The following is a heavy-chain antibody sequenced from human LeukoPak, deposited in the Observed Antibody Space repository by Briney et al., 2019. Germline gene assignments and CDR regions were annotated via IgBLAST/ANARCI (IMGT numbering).Heavy chain of an antibody. V-gene: IGHV1-2*02. CDR1: GYTFTGYY. CDR2: INPNSGGT. CDR3: ARWEVRGEIVYYFDY. Sequence: ASVKVSCKASGYTFTGYYMHWVRQAPGQGLEWMGWINPNSGGTNYAQKFQGRVTMTRDTSISTAYMELSRLRSDDAAVYYCARWEVRGEIVYYFDYWGQGTLVTVSS. D-gene: IGHD3-10*01. J-gene: IGHJ4*02.